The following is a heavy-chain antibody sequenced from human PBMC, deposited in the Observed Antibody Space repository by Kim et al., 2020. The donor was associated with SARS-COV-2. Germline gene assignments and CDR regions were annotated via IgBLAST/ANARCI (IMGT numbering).Heavy chain of an antibody. CDR2: IYYSGST. J-gene: IGHJ4*02. CDR1: GGSISSSSYY. D-gene: IGHD3-22*01. CDR3: ARVDYYDSSGYYTAYYFDY. Sequence: SETLSLTCTVSGGSISSSSYYWGWIRQPPGKGLEWIGSIYYSGSTYYNPSLKSRVTISVDTSKNQFSLKLSSVTAADTAVYYSARVDYYDSSGYYTAYYFDYWGQGTLVTVSS. V-gene: IGHV4-39*07.